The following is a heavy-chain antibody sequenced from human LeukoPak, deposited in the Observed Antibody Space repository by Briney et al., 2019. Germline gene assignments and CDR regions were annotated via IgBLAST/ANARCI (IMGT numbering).Heavy chain of an antibody. CDR2: IKQDGSEK. V-gene: IGHV3-7*03. CDR3: ARVERITIFGVVSYYFDY. D-gene: IGHD3-3*01. J-gene: IGHJ4*02. Sequence: GGSLRLSCAASGFTFSSYWMSWVRQAPGKGLEWVANIKQDGSEKYYVDSVKGRFTISRDNAKNSLYLQMNSLRSEDTAVYYCARVERITIFGVVSYYFDYWGQGTLVTVSS. CDR1: GFTFSSYW.